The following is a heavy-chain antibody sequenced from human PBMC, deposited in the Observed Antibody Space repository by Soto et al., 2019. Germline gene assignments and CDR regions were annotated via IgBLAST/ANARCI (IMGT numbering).Heavy chain of an antibody. Sequence: WASRKLGCRASGFMFGSYWITGGGHVPGKGLQWVANIKLDGSANYYVDFVKGSITISRDNADNSVFLDMNNLRVDDTATYYCASARASNYEFDYWGQGALVTVSS. CDR1: GFMFGSYW. D-gene: IGHD3-3*01. CDR3: ASARASNYEFDY. CDR2: IKLDGSAN. V-gene: IGHV3-7*03. J-gene: IGHJ4*02.